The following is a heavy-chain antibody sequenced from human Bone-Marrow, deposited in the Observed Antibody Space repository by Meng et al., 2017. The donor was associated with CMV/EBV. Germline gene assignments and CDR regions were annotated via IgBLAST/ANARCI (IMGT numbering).Heavy chain of an antibody. Sequence: SLRLSCAASGFTFSSYSMNWVRQAPGKGLEWVSSISSSSSYRYYAASVKGRFTISIDNAKNSLYLQMISLRAGDTALYYCARAYDFWGQGTLVTVSS. V-gene: IGHV3-21*01. CDR2: ISSSSSYR. CDR3: ARAYDF. J-gene: IGHJ4*02. CDR1: GFTFSSYS.